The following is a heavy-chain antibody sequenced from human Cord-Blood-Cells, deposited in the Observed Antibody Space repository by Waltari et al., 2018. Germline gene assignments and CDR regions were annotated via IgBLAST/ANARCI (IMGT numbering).Heavy chain of an antibody. CDR3: ARDVSNYEGMDV. CDR2: IYSGGST. D-gene: IGHD4-4*01. Sequence: EVQLVESGGGLIQPGGSLRHSCAASGFTSSSNYMSWVRQAPGKGLEWVSVIYSGGSTYYADSVKGRFTISRDNSKNTLYLQMNSLRAEDTAVYYCARDVSNYEGMDVWGQGTTVTVSS. V-gene: IGHV3-53*01. CDR1: GFTSSSNY. J-gene: IGHJ6*02.